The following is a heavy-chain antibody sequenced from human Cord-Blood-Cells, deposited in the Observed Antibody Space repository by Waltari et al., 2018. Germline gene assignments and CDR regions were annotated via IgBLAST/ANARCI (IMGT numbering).Heavy chain of an antibody. V-gene: IGHV4-39*01. CDR2: IYYSGST. CDR3: ARHRLDYSNYDFDY. Sequence: QLQLQESGPGLVKPSEPLSLTCTVSGGSLSSSSYYWGWIRPPPGKGLEWIGSIYYSGSTYDNPSLKSRVTISVDTSKNQFSLKLSSVTAADTAVNYCARHRLDYSNYDFDYWGQGTLVTVSS. CDR1: GGSLSSSSYY. D-gene: IGHD4-4*01. J-gene: IGHJ4*02.